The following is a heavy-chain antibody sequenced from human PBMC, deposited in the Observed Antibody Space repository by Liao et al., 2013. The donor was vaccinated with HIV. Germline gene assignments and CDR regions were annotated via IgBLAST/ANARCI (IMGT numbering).Heavy chain of an antibody. Sequence: QVRLQESGPGLVKPSQTLSLTCTVSGDLIRRDNYYWTWIRQPAGKGLEWIGHIYTGMSTTGTTNYNPSLKSRVSISADTSSNHVSLKLTSVTAADTAVYYCARGDSSSSRDDAFDPWGQGTLVTVSS. J-gene: IGHJ5*02. D-gene: IGHD6-6*01. CDR1: GDLIRRDNYY. CDR2: IYTGMSTTGTT. CDR3: ARGDSSSSRDDAFDP. V-gene: IGHV4-61*02.